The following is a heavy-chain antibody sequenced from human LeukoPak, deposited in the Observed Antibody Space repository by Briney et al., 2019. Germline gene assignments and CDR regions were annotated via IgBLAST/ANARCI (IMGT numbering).Heavy chain of an antibody. D-gene: IGHD3/OR15-3a*01. CDR2: ISGYNGNT. V-gene: IGHV1-18*01. CDR1: GYTFTSYG. CDR3: ARTDLGAFDI. Sequence: ASVKVSCKASGYTFTSYGISWARQAPGQGLEWMGWISGYNGNTNYAQKLQGRVTKTTDTSTSTAYMELRSLRSDDTAVYYCARTDLGAFDIWGQGTMVTVSS. J-gene: IGHJ3*02.